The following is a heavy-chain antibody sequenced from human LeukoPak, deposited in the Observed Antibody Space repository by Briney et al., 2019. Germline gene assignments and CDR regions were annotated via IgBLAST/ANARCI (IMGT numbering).Heavy chain of an antibody. Sequence: GGSLRLSCAASGFTFSAFWMHWVRQAPGKGLVWVSRINSDDSRTTYADSVKGRFTISRDNAKNTLYLQMNSLRAEDTAVYYCARELEWALGHYFDYWGQGTLVTVSS. CDR2: INSDDSRT. D-gene: IGHD3-3*01. V-gene: IGHV3-74*01. J-gene: IGHJ4*02. CDR1: GFTFSAFW. CDR3: ARELEWALGHYFDY.